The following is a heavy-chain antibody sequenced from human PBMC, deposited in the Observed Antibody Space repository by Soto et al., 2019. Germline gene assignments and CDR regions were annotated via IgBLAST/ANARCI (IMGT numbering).Heavy chain of an antibody. CDR2: IWYAGSNK. CDR1: GFTFSTYG. CDR3: ARGTVHFDY. Sequence: QVQLVESGGSVVQPGRSLRLSCAASGFTFSTYGMHWVRQAPGKGLEWVAVIWYAGSNKYYADSVKGRFTISRDNSKNTLYLQMNSLRAEDTAVYYCARGTVHFDYWGQGTLVTVSS. J-gene: IGHJ4*02. V-gene: IGHV3-33*01. D-gene: IGHD4-17*01.